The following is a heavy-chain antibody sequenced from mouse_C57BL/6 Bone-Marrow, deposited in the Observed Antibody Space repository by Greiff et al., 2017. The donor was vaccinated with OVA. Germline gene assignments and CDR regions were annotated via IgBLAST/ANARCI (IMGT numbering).Heavy chain of an antibody. J-gene: IGHJ2*01. CDR3: ARHYYGFDY. V-gene: IGHV1-76*01. CDR2: IYPGSGNT. Sequence: VQLQQSGAELVRPGASVKLSCKASGYTFTDYYINWVKQRPGQGLEWIARIYPGSGNTYYNEKFKGKATLTAVKSSSTAYMQLSSLTSEDSAVYFCARHYYGFDYWGQGTTLTVSS. CDR1: GYTFTDYY. D-gene: IGHD1-2*01.